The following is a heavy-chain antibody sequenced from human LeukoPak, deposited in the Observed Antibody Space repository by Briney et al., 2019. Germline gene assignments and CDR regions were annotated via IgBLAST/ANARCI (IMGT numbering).Heavy chain of an antibody. CDR2: INWNGGST. J-gene: IGHJ5*02. Sequence: PGGSLRLSCAASGFTFDDYGMSWVRQAPGKGLEWVSGINWNGGSTGYADSVKGRFTISRDNAKNSLYLQMNSLRAEDTALYHCARGYLSSGWYGNWFDPWGQGTLVTVSS. D-gene: IGHD6-19*01. CDR1: GFTFDDYG. V-gene: IGHV3-20*01. CDR3: ARGYLSSGWYGNWFDP.